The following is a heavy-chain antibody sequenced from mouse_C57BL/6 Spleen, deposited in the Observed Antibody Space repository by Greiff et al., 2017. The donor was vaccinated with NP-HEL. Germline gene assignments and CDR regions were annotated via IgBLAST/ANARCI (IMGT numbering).Heavy chain of an antibody. D-gene: IGHD2-3*01. Sequence: EVKLVESGGDLVKPGGSLKLSCAASGFTFSSYGMSWVRQTPDKRLEWVATISSGGSYTYYPDSVKGRFTISRDNAKNTLYLQMSSLKSEDTAMYYCARQNDGYHSDYWGQGTSVTVSS. CDR2: ISSGGSYT. J-gene: IGHJ4*01. CDR3: ARQNDGYHSDY. CDR1: GFTFSSYG. V-gene: IGHV5-6*02.